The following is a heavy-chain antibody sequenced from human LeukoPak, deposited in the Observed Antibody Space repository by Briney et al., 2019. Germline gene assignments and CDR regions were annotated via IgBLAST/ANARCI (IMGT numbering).Heavy chain of an antibody. J-gene: IGHJ4*02. CDR1: GFTFSSYS. V-gene: IGHV3-48*02. D-gene: IGHD2-21*02. CDR2: ISSRSSTI. CDR3: ARDVAYCGGDCPHFDY. Sequence: GGSLRLSCAASGFTFSSYSMNWVRQAPGKGLEWVSYISSRSSTIYYADPVKGRFTISRDNAKNSLYLQMNSLRDEDTAVYYCARDVAYCGGDCPHFDYWGQGSLVTVSS.